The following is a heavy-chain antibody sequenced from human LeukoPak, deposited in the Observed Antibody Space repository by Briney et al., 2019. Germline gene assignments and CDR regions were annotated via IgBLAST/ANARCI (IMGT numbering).Heavy chain of an antibody. V-gene: IGHV5-51*01. D-gene: IGHD6-13*01. Sequence: GESLKISCKGYGYSFTSYWIGWVRPMPGKGMEWMGIIYPGDSDTRYSPSFQGQVTISADKSISTAYLQWSSLKASDTAMYYCARHGSYSSSWYPDYWGQGTLVTVSS. CDR1: GYSFTSYW. J-gene: IGHJ4*02. CDR2: IYPGDSDT. CDR3: ARHGSYSSSWYPDY.